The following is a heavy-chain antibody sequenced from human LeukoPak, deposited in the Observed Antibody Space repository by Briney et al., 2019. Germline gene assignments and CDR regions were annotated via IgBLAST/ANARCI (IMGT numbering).Heavy chain of an antibody. CDR2: IYYSGST. D-gene: IGHD3-9*01. Sequence: SETLSLTCTVSGGSISSYYWSWIRQPPGKRLEWIGYIYYSGSTNYNPSLKSRVTISVDTSKNQFSLKLSSVTAADTAVYYCARVLRYFDWLPNWFDPWGQGTLVTVSS. J-gene: IGHJ5*02. CDR1: GGSISSYY. V-gene: IGHV4-59*01. CDR3: ARVLRYFDWLPNWFDP.